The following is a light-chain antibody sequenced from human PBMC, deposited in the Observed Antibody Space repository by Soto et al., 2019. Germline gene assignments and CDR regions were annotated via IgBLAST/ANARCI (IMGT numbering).Light chain of an antibody. CDR1: QGIAKS. Sequence: DIQMTQSPSSLCASVGDRVTITFRASQGIAKSLAWYQQKPEKAPKSLIYAASNLQSGVPSRFSGSGSGTEFTLTISSLQPEDFATYYCQQYISYPITFGQGTRLEIK. CDR3: QQYISYPIT. J-gene: IGKJ5*01. V-gene: IGKV1D-16*01. CDR2: AAS.